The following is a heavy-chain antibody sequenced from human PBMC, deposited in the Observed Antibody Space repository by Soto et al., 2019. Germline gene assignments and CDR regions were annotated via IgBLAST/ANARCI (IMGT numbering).Heavy chain of an antibody. CDR2: IDTSGHST. Sequence: GESLKISCEASGFVFTNFWMHWVRHVPGKGLVWVARIDTSGHSTNYAESVKGRFTISRDNAKNTVSLQMNSLRVEDTGVYYCAKDSWYFDLWSQGSQVTVSS. CDR3: AKDSWYFDL. D-gene: IGHD6-13*01. CDR1: GFVFTNFW. V-gene: IGHV3-74*01. J-gene: IGHJ4*02.